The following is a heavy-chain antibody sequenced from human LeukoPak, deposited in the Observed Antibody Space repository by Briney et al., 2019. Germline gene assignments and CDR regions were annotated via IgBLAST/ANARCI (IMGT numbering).Heavy chain of an antibody. CDR3: AGGGDSSGYYDYGRFDY. CDR1: GYSFTSYW. V-gene: IGHV5-51*01. J-gene: IGHJ4*02. Sequence: ESLKISCKGSGYSFTSYWIGWVRQMPGKGLEWMGIIYPGDSDTRYSPSFQGQVTISADKSISTAYLQWSSLKASDTAMYYCAGGGDSSGYYDYGRFDYWGQGTLVTVSS. CDR2: IYPGDSDT. D-gene: IGHD3-22*01.